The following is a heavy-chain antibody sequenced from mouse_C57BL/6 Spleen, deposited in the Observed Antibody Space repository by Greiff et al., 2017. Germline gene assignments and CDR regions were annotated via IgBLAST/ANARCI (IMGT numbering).Heavy chain of an antibody. CDR3: ARSGNPAWFAY. CDR2: IYPSDSET. CDR1: GYTFTSYW. J-gene: IGHJ3*01. V-gene: IGHV1-61*01. D-gene: IGHD2-1*01. Sequence: QVQLKQPGAELVRPGSSVKLSCKASGYTFTSYWMDWVKQRPGQGLEWIGNIYPSDSETHYNQKFKDKATLTVDKSSSTAYMQLSSLTSEDSAVYYCARSGNPAWFAYWGQGTLVTVSA.